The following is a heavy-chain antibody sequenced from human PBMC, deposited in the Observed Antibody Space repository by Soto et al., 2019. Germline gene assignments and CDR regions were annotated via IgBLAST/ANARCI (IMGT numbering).Heavy chain of an antibody. CDR2: IYYSGSA. D-gene: IGHD2-2*01. CDR1: GSISSYY. J-gene: IGHJ6*02. Sequence: SETLSLTCTVSGSISSYYWSWIRQPPGKGLEWIGYIYYSGSAHYSPSLKSRVTISVDTSKNQISLKLSSVTAADAAVYYCARGYSSSWAPYYSGMDVWGQGTTVT. CDR3: ARGYSSSWAPYYSGMDV. V-gene: IGHV4-59*01.